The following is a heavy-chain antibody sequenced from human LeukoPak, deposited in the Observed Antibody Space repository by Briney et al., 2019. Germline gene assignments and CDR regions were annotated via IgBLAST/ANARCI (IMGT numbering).Heavy chain of an antibody. CDR1: GGSISSSY. CDR2: IYSSGSS. J-gene: IGHJ4*02. D-gene: IGHD2-8*02. CDR3: ARGCVVSSGTGFDY. V-gene: IGHV4-4*07. Sequence: SETLSLTCTVSGGSISSSYWGWIRQSAGKGLEWIGRIYSSGSSNYSPSLKSRVTMSVDTSKNQFSLELSSVTAADTAVYYCARGCVVSSGTGFDYWGQGTLVTVSS.